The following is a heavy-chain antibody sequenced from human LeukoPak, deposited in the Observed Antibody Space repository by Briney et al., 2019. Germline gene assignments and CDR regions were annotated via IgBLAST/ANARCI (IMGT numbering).Heavy chain of an antibody. CDR1: GFTFDDYA. J-gene: IGHJ6*02. V-gene: IGHV3-9*01. CDR2: ISWNSGSI. Sequence: GGSLRLSCAASGFTFDDYAMHWVRQAPGKGLEWVSGISWNSGSIGYADSVKGRFTISRDNAKNSLYLQMNSLRAEDTALYYCAKGITMVRGVIRVYYYYGMDVWGQGTTVTVSS. D-gene: IGHD3-10*01. CDR3: AKGITMVRGVIRVYYYYGMDV.